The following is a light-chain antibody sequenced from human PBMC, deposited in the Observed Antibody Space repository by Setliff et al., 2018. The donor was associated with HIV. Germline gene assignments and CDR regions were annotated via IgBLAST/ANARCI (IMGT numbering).Light chain of an antibody. CDR2: DDS. J-gene: IGLJ1*01. CDR3: QVWDSSSSQFV. CDR1: NIERRS. Sequence: SYELTQPPSVAVAPGKTATITCGGNNIERRSVHWYQQKPGQAPVVVVHDDSDRPSGIPERFSDSNSGNTATLTINRVEAGDEADYYCQVWDSSSSQFVFGIGTKVTVL. V-gene: IGLV3-21*03.